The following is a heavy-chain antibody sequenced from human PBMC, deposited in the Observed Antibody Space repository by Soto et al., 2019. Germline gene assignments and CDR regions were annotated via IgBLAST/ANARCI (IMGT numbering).Heavy chain of an antibody. CDR1: GASISSGGYF. D-gene: IGHD5-18*01. CDR2: IHYSGST. CDR3: ARGFVETAMAFDY. Sequence: QVQLQESGPGLVKPSQTLSLACSVSGASISSGGYFWSWIRQLPGKGLEWIGYIHYSGSTFYNPSLKSRVAMSMDTSKNDFSLKLNSETAADTAVFYCARGFVETAMAFDYWGQGALVTVSS. V-gene: IGHV4-31*03. J-gene: IGHJ4*02.